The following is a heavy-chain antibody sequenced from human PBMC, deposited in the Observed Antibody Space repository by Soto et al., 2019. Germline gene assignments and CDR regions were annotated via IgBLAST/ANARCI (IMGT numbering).Heavy chain of an antibody. CDR3: ARDGHTYGHY. CDR2: IGPYGNTI. Sequence: HPYSASEVNFIDHCVRRIRQAPGKGLEWVSYIGPYGNTIFYADSVKGRFTISRDDATNSPFLHMSSLRTEDTADYYGARDGHTYGHYWCPGTPVTV. J-gene: IGHJ4*02. D-gene: IGHD2-8*01. V-gene: IGHV3-11*01. CDR1: EVNFIDHC.